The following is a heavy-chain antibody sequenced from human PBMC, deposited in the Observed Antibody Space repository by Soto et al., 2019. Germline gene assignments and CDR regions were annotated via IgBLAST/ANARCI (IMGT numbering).Heavy chain of an antibody. Sequence: SVKVSCKASGYTFTSYYMHWVRQAPGQGLEWMGRIIPILGIANYAQKFQGRVTITADKSTSTAYMELSRLRSDDTAVYYCARDARGDEAPMDYWGQGTLVTVSS. CDR2: IIPILGIA. CDR3: ARDARGDEAPMDY. CDR1: GYTFTSYY. J-gene: IGHJ4*02. V-gene: IGHV1-69*04. D-gene: IGHD3-10*01.